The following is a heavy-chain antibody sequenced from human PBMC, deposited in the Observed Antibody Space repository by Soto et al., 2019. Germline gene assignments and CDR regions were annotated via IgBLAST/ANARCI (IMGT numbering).Heavy chain of an antibody. CDR3: ARESGENWTYEAH. V-gene: IGHV4-4*07. Sequence: SETLSLTCTVSGAYVSDFSWSWIRQPAGKGLEWIGRITVNGITQYTPSFRSRVTMSMDTSRNQFSLNLQSATAADTALYYCARESGENWTYEAHWGQGTLVTVSS. J-gene: IGHJ1*01. CDR2: ITVNGIT. CDR1: GAYVSDFS. D-gene: IGHD1-7*01.